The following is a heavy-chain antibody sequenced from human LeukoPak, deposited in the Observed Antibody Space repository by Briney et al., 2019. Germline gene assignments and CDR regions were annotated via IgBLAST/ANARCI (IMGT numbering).Heavy chain of an antibody. V-gene: IGHV3-23*01. CDR3: ARDLMWQPDY. CDR1: GFTFSDYG. J-gene: IGHJ4*02. CDR2: ISGSGGST. D-gene: IGHD2-8*01. Sequence: GGSLTLSCAASGFTFSDYGMSWVRQPAGKGLEWVSAISGSGGSTYYADSVKGRFTISRDNSKNTLYLQMNSLRAEDTDLYYCARDLMWQPDYWGKGNLVTVST.